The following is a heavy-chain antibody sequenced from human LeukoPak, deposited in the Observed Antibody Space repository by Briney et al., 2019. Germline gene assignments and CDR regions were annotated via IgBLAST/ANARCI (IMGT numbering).Heavy chain of an antibody. D-gene: IGHD1-26*01. CDR1: GGSMNNYY. CDR2: SYYSGST. V-gene: IGHV4-59*12. CDR3: ARGVGYFDY. Sequence: SETLSLTCTVSGGSMNNYYWNWIRQPPGKGLEWIGYSYYSGSTNYNPSLKSRVNISVDTSKNQFSLKLSSVTAADTAVYYCARGVGYFDYWGQGTLVTVSS. J-gene: IGHJ4*02.